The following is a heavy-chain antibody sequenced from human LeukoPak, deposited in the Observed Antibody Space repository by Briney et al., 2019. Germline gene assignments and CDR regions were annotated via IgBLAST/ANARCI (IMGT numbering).Heavy chain of an antibody. Sequence: PGRSLRLSCAASGFTFSSYGMHWVRQAPGKGLEWVAVISYDGSNKYYADSVKGRFTISRDNSENTLYLQMNSLRAEDTAVYYCAKAGFRCSSTSCYKYFQHWGQGTLVTVSS. CDR1: GFTFSSYG. CDR2: ISYDGSNK. J-gene: IGHJ1*01. CDR3: AKAGFRCSSTSCYKYFQH. V-gene: IGHV3-30*18. D-gene: IGHD2-2*02.